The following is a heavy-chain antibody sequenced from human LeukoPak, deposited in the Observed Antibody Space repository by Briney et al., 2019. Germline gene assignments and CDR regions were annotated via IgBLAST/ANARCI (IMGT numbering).Heavy chain of an antibody. CDR2: INHSGST. CDR3: ARGGEVVRGVIGLPYYYYMDV. V-gene: IGHV4-34*01. CDR1: GGSFSGYS. Sequence: SETLSLTCAVYGGSFSGYSWSWIRQPPGKGLEWIGEINHSGSTNYNPSLKSRVTISVDTSQSQFSLKLSSLTAADTAVYYCARGGEVVRGVIGLPYYYYMDVWGKGTTVTVSS. D-gene: IGHD3-10*01. J-gene: IGHJ6*03.